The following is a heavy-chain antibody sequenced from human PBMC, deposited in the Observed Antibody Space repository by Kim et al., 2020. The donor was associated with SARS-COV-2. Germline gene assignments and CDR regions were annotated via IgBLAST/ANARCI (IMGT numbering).Heavy chain of an antibody. CDR2: IIPIFGTA. CDR3: AREATDWNDLAFDI. CDR1: GGTFSSYA. J-gene: IGHJ3*02. V-gene: IGHV1-69*13. D-gene: IGHD1-1*01. Sequence: SVKVSCKASGGTFSSYAISWVRQAPGQGLEWMGGIIPIFGTANYAQKFQGRVTITADESTSTAYMELSSLRSEDTAVYYCAREATDWNDLAFDIWGQGTMVTVSS.